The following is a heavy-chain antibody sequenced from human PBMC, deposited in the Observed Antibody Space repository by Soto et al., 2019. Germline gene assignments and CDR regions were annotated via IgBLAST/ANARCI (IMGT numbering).Heavy chain of an antibody. V-gene: IGHV3-23*01. J-gene: IGHJ3*02. Sequence: PGGSLRLSCAASGLTFSIYAMSWVRQAPGKGLEWVSTISGSGDSTYYADSVKGRFTISRDNSKNTLFLQMSSLRAEDTAVYYWAKHRGTWSGNAFDIWGQGTMVTVSS. D-gene: IGHD6-13*01. CDR1: GLTFSIYA. CDR3: AKHRGTWSGNAFDI. CDR2: ISGSGDST.